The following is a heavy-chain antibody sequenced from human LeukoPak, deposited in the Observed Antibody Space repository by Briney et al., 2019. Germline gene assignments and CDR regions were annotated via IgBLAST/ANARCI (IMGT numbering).Heavy chain of an antibody. Sequence: QPGVSLRLSCTASGFTFSSYWMNWVRQAPGKGLEWVANIKQDGSEKYYVDSVKGRFTISRDNAKKSLYLQMNSLRAEDTAVYYCARETEMANLDYWGQGTLVTVSS. CDR2: IKQDGSEK. CDR3: ARETEMANLDY. CDR1: GFTFSSYW. D-gene: IGHD5-24*01. V-gene: IGHV3-7*04. J-gene: IGHJ4*02.